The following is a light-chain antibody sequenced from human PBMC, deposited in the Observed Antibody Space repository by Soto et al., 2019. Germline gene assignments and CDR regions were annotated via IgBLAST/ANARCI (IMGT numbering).Light chain of an antibody. J-gene: IGKJ1*01. CDR1: HSLLQSNGYNC. V-gene: IGKV2-28*01. CDR2: MGS. Sequence: DIVLTQSPLSLPVTPGEPASISCRSSHSLLQSNGYNCLDWYLQKPGQSPQLLIYMGSYRASGVPDRFSGSGSGTDFTLKISRVEAEDVGLYYCMQSLQTPWTFGQGTKVEVK. CDR3: MQSLQTPWT.